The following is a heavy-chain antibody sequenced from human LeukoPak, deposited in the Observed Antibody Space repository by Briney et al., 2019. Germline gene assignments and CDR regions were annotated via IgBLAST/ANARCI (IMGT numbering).Heavy chain of an antibody. CDR1: GFTFSSSA. CDR2: ISSSGNST. CDR3: ARDGGSSWYFDY. Sequence: GGSLRLSCAASGFTFSSSAMSWIRQAPGKGLEWVSYISSSGNSTYYSDSVRGRFTISRDNAKNSLHLQMNSLRAEDTAVYYCARDGGSSWYFDYWGQGTLATVSS. D-gene: IGHD6-13*01. V-gene: IGHV3-11*04. J-gene: IGHJ4*02.